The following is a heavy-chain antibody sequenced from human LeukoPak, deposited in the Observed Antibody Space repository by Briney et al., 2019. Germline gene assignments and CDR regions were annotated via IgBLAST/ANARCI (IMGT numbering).Heavy chain of an antibody. Sequence: GGSLRLSCAASGFTFSSYSMNWVRQAPGKGLEWVSYISSSSSTIYYADSVKGRFTISRDNAKNSLYLQMNSLKTEDTAVYYCTKEYYDYVWGSYRYADYFDYWGQGTLVTVSS. CDR2: ISSSSSTI. CDR1: GFTFSSYS. J-gene: IGHJ4*02. CDR3: TKEYYDYVWGSYRYADYFDY. D-gene: IGHD3-16*02. V-gene: IGHV3-48*04.